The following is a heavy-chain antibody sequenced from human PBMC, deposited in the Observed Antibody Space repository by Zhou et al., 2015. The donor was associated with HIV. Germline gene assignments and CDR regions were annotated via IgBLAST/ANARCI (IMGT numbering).Heavy chain of an antibody. CDR3: ARDNNGWNDY. Sequence: EVQLVESGGDLVEPGGSLRLSCTASGFSFNSYWMTWVRQAPGKGLEWVANIKEDESKRHYVDSVKGRFTISRDNARNSLFLQMNTLRVEDTAVYYCARDNNGWNDYWGQGTLVTVSS. V-gene: IGHV3-7*01. D-gene: IGHD6-19*01. J-gene: IGHJ4*02. CDR1: GFSFNSYW. CDR2: IKEDESKR.